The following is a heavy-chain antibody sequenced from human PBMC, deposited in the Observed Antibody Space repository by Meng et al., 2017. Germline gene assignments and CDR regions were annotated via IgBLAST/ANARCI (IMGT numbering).Heavy chain of an antibody. V-gene: IGHV2-5*01. Sequence: QNTLKAPGPTLVKPQQNFRLTCTFSGFSLTSSGVVLGWIRQPPGKALEWLALIHWSDEKRYSPSLNSRLAITKDNSKNQGGRTMTNRDPGETATEDGAHRRDYAPGWNGGDGGQGTLGT. D-gene: IGHD1-1*01. CDR2: IHWSDEK. J-gene: IGHJ4*02. CDR3: AHRRDYAPGWNGGD. CDR1: GFSLTSSGVV.